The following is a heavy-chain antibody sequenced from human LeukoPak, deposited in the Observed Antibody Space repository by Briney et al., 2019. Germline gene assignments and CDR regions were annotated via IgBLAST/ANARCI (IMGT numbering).Heavy chain of an antibody. CDR2: MNPNSGNT. V-gene: IGHV1-8*01. D-gene: IGHD6-13*01. Sequence: ASVKVSCKASGYTFTSYDINWVRQATGQGLEWMGWMNPNSGNTGYAQKFQGRVTMTRNTSISTAYMELSSLRSEDTAVYYCARGTYSSSWRHYNWFDPWGQGTLVTVSS. CDR1: GYTFTSYD. J-gene: IGHJ5*02. CDR3: ARGTYSSSWRHYNWFDP.